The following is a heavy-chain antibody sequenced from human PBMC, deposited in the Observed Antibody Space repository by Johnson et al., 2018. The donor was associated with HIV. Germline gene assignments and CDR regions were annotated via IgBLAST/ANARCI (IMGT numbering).Heavy chain of an antibody. CDR3: ARDAKVGYGDAFDI. D-gene: IGHD5-12*01. V-gene: IGHV3-74*01. Sequence: VQLVESGGGLVQPGGSLRLSCAASGFTFSPYWMHWVRQAPGQGLVWVSRINSDGSSTNYADSVKGRFTISRDNAKNTLYLQMTSLRAEDTAVFYCARDAKVGYGDAFDIWGQGTMVTVSS. CDR2: INSDGSST. J-gene: IGHJ3*02. CDR1: GFTFSPYW.